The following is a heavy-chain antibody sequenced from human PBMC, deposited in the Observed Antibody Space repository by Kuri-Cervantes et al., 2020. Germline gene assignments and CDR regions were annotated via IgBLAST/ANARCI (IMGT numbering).Heavy chain of an antibody. CDR3: ARERARFEIYTMDV. CDR1: GFTFSSYA. V-gene: IGHV3-30-3*01. Sequence: GESLKISCAASGFTFSSYAMHWVRQAPGKGLEWVAVMSYDGSNKYYADSVKGRFTISRDNSKSTLYLQMNSLRPEDTAVYYCARERARFEIYTMDVWGQGTTVTVSS. D-gene: IGHD3-10*01. J-gene: IGHJ6*02. CDR2: MSYDGSNK.